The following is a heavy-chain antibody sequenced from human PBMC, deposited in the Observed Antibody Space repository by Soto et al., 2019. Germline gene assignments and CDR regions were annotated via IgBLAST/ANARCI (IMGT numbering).Heavy chain of an antibody. D-gene: IGHD1-1*01. CDR2: IYYSGST. Sequence: PSETLSLTCTVSGGSISSGDYYWSWIRQPPGKGLEWIGYIYYSGSTYYNPSLKSRVTISVDTSKNQFSLKLSSVTAADTAVYYCARGNGVTPVSHWFGPWGQVTPVPAPS. CDR3: ARGNGVTPVSHWFGP. J-gene: IGHJ5*02. V-gene: IGHV4-30-4*01. CDR1: GGSISSGDYY.